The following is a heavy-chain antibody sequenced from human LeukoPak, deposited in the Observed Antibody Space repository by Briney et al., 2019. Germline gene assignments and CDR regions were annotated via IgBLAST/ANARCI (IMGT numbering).Heavy chain of an antibody. J-gene: IGHJ4*02. V-gene: IGHV3-15*01. Sequence: GGSLRLSCAASGFAFSSYAMSWVRQVPGKGLEWVGRSKSKFDGGSTDYAAPVKDRFTISRDDSKSMLYLQLNSLKTEDTAIYYCTTDFWSGYSRFDYWGQGTLVIVSS. CDR2: SKSKFDGGST. D-gene: IGHD3-3*01. CDR3: TTDFWSGYSRFDY. CDR1: GFAFSSYA.